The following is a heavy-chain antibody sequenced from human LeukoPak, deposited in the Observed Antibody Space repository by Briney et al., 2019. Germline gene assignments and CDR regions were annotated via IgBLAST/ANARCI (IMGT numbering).Heavy chain of an antibody. J-gene: IGHJ5*02. CDR3: ARDVFAAYTTHHKFDP. Sequence: ASVRVSCKASGYTFIDYYMHWVRQAPGQGLEWVGWMNPNTGGTNYAQKYQGRVTMTSDTSITTFYMELSNLESADTAIYYCARDVFAAYTTHHKFDPWGQGTLVTVSS. CDR1: GYTFIDYY. D-gene: IGHD2-2*02. V-gene: IGHV1-2*02. CDR2: MNPNTGGT.